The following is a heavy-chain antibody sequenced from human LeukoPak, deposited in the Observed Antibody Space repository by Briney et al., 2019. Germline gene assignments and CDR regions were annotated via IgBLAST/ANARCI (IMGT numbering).Heavy chain of an antibody. CDR1: GFTFSSYA. J-gene: IGHJ4*02. V-gene: IGHV3-30*04. D-gene: IGHD2-8*02. Sequence: PGGSLRLSCAASGFTFSSYAMHWVRQAPGKGLEWVAVISYDGSNKYYADSVKGRFTISRDNSKNTLYLQMNSLRAEDTAVYYCARGLVGGDYWGQGTLVTVSS. CDR2: ISYDGSNK. CDR3: ARGLVGGDY.